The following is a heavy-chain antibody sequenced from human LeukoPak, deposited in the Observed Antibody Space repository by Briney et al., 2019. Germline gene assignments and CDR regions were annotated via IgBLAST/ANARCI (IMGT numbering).Heavy chain of an antibody. V-gene: IGHV4-34*01. Sequence: SETLSLTCGVYGGSFSDYYWSWIRQPPGKGLEWIGESTHRGGTTYNPSLKSRVTISVDTSKNQFSLKLNSVTAADTAVYYCARGINYYGDYYYYYMDVWGKGTTVTVSS. CDR1: GGSFSDYY. J-gene: IGHJ6*03. CDR3: ARGINYYGDYYYYYMDV. D-gene: IGHD3-10*01. CDR2: STHRGGT.